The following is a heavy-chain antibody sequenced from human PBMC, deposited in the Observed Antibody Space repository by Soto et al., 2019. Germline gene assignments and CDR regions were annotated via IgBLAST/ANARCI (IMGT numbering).Heavy chain of an antibody. CDR1: GYTFTGYY. CDR2: INPNSGGT. J-gene: IGHJ6*03. V-gene: IGHV1-2*04. D-gene: IGHD4-4*01. CDR3: ARGGRNSAGYYYYMDV. Sequence: ASVKVSCKASGYTFTGYYMHWVRQAPGQGLEWMGWINPNSGGTNYAQKFRGWVTMTRDTSISTAYMELSRLRSDDTAVYYCARGGRNSAGYYYYMDVWGKGTTVTVSS.